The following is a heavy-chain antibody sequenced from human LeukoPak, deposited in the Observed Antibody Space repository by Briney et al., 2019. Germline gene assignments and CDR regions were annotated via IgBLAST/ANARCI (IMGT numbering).Heavy chain of an antibody. CDR1: GFTFSSYA. J-gene: IGHJ6*04. D-gene: IGHD3-10*02. CDR3: AELGITMIGGA. Sequence: GGSLRLSCAASGFTFSSYAMSWVRQAPGKGLEWVSSISGSGDSSYYADSVKGRFTISRDNSKNTLYLQMNSLRAEDTAVYYCAELGITMIGGAWGKGTTVTISS. CDR2: ISGSGDSS. V-gene: IGHV3-23*01.